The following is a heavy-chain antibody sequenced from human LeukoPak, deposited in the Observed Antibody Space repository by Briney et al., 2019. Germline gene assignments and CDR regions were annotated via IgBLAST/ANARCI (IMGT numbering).Heavy chain of an antibody. J-gene: IGHJ5*01. V-gene: IGHV4-38-2*02. CDR3: ARQTGDGYNFDS. D-gene: IGHD5-24*01. CDR2: FYHSGNT. CDR1: GYSISSGYY. Sequence: SETLSLTCTVSGYSISSGYYWGWIRQPPGKGLQWIGSFYHSGNTYYNPSLKSRVTISVDTSKDQFSLKVNSVTAADTALYYCARQTGDGYNFDSWGQGTLVTV.